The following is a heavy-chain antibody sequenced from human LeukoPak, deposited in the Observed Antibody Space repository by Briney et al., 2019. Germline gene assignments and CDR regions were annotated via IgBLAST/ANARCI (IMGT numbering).Heavy chain of an antibody. CDR3: ARHHRVRGVISY. CDR2: VYYSGST. Sequence: SETLSLTCTVSGGSISTYYWSWIRQPPGKGLEWIGYVYYSGSTNYSPSLKSRVTISVDTSKNQFSLRLSSVTAADTAVYYCARHHRVRGVISYWGQGTLVTVSS. CDR1: GGSISTYY. J-gene: IGHJ4*02. D-gene: IGHD3-10*01. V-gene: IGHV4-59*01.